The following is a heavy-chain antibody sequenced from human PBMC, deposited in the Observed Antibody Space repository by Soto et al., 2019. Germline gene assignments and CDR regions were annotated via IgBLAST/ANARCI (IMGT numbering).Heavy chain of an antibody. V-gene: IGHV5-51*01. CDR3: ARLHSGTARPDY. Sequence: GESMKISCKASEYTYTNYWLGGVRQMPGKGLEWMGILYPGDSDTRYSPSFEGQVTISADKSITTAYLQWSSLRASDTAMYYCARLHSGTARPDYWGQGTQVTVSS. J-gene: IGHJ4*02. CDR1: EYTYTNYW. CDR2: LYPGDSDT. D-gene: IGHD6-19*01.